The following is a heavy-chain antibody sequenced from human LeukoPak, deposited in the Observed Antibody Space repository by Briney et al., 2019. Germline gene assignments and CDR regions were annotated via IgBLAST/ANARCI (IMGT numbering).Heavy chain of an antibody. CDR2: ISHSGST. Sequence: SETLSLTCALYGGSFNNYYWSWLRQPPGKGLEWIGEISHSGSTNYNPSLKSRVTVSLDTSKNQFSLKLGSVTAADTAVYYCARGFSHWGQGTLVTVSS. CDR1: GGSFNNYY. J-gene: IGHJ4*02. CDR3: ARGFSH. V-gene: IGHV4-34*01.